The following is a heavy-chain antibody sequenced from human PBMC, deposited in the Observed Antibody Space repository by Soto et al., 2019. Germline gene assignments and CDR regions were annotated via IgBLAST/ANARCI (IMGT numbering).Heavy chain of an antibody. J-gene: IGHJ6*02. CDR2: IYYSGST. Sequence: SETLSLTCTVSGGSISSYYWSWIRQPPGKGLEWIGYIYYSGSTNYNPSLKSRVTISVDTSKNQFSLKLSSVTAADTAVYYCARASPPSMVRGVIISQNYYYYGMDVWGQGTTVTVSS. CDR1: GGSISSYY. D-gene: IGHD3-10*01. V-gene: IGHV4-59*01. CDR3: ARASPPSMVRGVIISQNYYYYGMDV.